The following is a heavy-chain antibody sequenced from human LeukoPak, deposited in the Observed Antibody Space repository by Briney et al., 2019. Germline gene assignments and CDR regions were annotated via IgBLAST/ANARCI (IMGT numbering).Heavy chain of an antibody. J-gene: IGHJ4*02. CDR2: IRSKTNSYAT. V-gene: IGHV3-73*01. CDR1: GFTFSGAA. Sequence: GGSLRLSCSGSGFTFSGAAMHWVRQASGKGLEWVGRIRSKTNSYATEYAASVKGRFIISRDDSKKMAYLQMNSLKTEDSAVYYCTRPYDDLEGDFVYWGQGALVTVSS. D-gene: IGHD4-17*01. CDR3: TRPYDDLEGDFVY.